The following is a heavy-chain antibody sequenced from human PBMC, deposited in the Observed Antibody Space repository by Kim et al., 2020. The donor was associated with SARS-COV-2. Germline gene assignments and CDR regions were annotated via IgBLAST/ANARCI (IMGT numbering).Heavy chain of an antibody. V-gene: IGHV4-39*01. CDR1: GDSISSSSYY. D-gene: IGHD3-10*01. CDR3: ARHTGSMVWGVPTYYFDH. Sequence: SETLSLTCTVFGDSISSSSYYWGWIRQPPGKGLEWIGSIYYRGNTYYNPSLKSRVTISIATSKNQLFLKLTSVTAADTAVYFCARHTGSMVWGVPTYYFDHWGQGNLLTVSS. J-gene: IGHJ4*02. CDR2: IYYRGNT.